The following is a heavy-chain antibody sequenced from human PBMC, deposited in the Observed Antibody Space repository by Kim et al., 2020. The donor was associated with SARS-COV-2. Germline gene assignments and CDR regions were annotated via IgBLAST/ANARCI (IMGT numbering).Heavy chain of an antibody. D-gene: IGHD3-9*01. CDR3: AKGRSHDILTGYYYFDY. V-gene: IGHV3-23*01. Sequence: GGSLRLSCAASGFTFSSYAMSWVRQAPGKGLEWVSAISGSGGSTYYADSVKGRFTISRDNSKNTLYLQMNSLRAEDTAVYYCAKGRSHDILTGYYYFDYWGQGTLVTVSS. CDR1: GFTFSSYA. CDR2: ISGSGGST. J-gene: IGHJ4*02.